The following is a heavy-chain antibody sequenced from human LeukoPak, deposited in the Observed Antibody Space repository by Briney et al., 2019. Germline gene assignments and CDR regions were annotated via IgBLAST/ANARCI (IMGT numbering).Heavy chain of an antibody. CDR2: VSDSGGTT. V-gene: IGHV3-23*01. CDR3: AKSHSVAQRGYFDY. D-gene: IGHD2-15*01. Sequence: GGSLRLSCTASGFTFTTYARSWVRQAPGKGLEWVSTVSDSGGTTYYADSVKGRFTISRDNSRITLSLRMNSLRAEDTAVYYCAKSHSVAQRGYFDYWGQGTLVTVSS. J-gene: IGHJ4*02. CDR1: GFTFTTYA.